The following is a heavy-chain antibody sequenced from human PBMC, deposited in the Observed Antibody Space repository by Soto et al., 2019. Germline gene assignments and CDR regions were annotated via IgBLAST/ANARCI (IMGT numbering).Heavy chain of an antibody. Sequence: ASVKVSCKASGYSFATYGFSWVRQAPGQGLECVGWISAHNGDTHYSQKFQGRVTLTTDTSTNTGYMELRSLTSDDTAVYFCATEPIYYNDGSGYYPLGHWGQGTLVPSPQ. CDR2: ISAHNGDT. V-gene: IGHV1-18*04. CDR3: ATEPIYYNDGSGYYPLGH. D-gene: IGHD3-22*01. CDR1: GYSFATYG. J-gene: IGHJ4*02.